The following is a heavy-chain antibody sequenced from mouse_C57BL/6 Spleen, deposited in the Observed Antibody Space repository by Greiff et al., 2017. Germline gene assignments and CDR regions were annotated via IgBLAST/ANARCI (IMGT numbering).Heavy chain of an antibody. V-gene: IGHV1-59*01. CDR1: GYTFTSYW. Sequence: VQLQQPGAELVRPGTSVKLSCKASGYTFTSYWMHWVKQRPGQGLEWIGVIDPSDSYTNYNQKFKGKATLTVDTSSSTAYMQLSSLTSEDSAVYYCASKYFDYWGQGTTLTVSS. CDR2: IDPSDSYT. CDR3: ASKYFDY. J-gene: IGHJ2*01.